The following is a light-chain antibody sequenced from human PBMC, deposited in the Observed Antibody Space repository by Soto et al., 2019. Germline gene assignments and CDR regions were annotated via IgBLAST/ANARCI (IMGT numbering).Light chain of an antibody. Sequence: DVVMTQSPLSLPVTLGHPASISCRSKRSVVHSDGIAYFSWFQQRPGRSPRRLIYKVSNRDSGVPARFSGSGSGTDFALKISRVEAEDVGVYYCMQGTHWPITFGQGTRLEI. J-gene: IGKJ5*01. CDR1: RSVVHSDGIAY. CDR2: KVS. V-gene: IGKV2-30*02. CDR3: MQGTHWPIT.